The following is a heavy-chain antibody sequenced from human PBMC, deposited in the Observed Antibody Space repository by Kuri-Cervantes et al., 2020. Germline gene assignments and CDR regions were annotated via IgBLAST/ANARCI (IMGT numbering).Heavy chain of an antibody. J-gene: IGHJ6*02. V-gene: IGHV3-48*04. CDR2: ISSSGSTI. Sequence: GESLKISCAASGFTFSSYSMNWIRQAPGKGLEWVSYISSSGSTIYYADSVKGRFTISRDNAKNSLYLQMNSLRAEDTAVYYCARGFEYLPHFYGMDVWGQGTTVTVSS. D-gene: IGHD3-10*01. CDR3: ARGFEYLPHFYGMDV. CDR1: GFTFSSYS.